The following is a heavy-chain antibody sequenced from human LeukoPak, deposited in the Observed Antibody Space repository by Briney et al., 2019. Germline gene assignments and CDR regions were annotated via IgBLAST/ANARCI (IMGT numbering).Heavy chain of an antibody. CDR2: ISDSGGST. CDR3: ANGTYYDILTGYYPRYYYYGMDV. J-gene: IGHJ6*02. V-gene: IGHV3-23*01. D-gene: IGHD3-9*01. CDR1: GFTFSSYA. Sequence: GGSLRLSCAASGFTFSSYAMSWVRQAPGKGLEWVSAISDSGGSTYYADSVKGRFTISRDNSKNTLYLQMNSLRAEDTAVYYCANGTYYDILTGYYPRYYYYGMDVWGQGTTVTVSS.